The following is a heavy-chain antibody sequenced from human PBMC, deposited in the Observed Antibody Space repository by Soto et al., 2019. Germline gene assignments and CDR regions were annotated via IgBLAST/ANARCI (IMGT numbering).Heavy chain of an antibody. CDR2: ISGSDGKT. CDR1: GFTSSSYA. V-gene: IGHV3-23*01. CDR3: ARWSYLDY. Sequence: GGSLRLSCAASGFTSSSYAMSWVRQAPGKGLEWVSAISGSDGKTFYADSVKGRFSISRDTSQSTLYLQMNSLRADDTAMYYCARWSYLDYWGQGTRVTVSS. D-gene: IGHD3-3*01. J-gene: IGHJ4*02.